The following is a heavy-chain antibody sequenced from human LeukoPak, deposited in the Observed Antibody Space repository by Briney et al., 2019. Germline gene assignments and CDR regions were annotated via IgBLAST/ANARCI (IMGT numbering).Heavy chain of an antibody. CDR2: INPNSGGT. CDR1: GYTFTGYY. CDR3: ATVETHFDYNLGVWFDP. Sequence: ASVKVSCKASGYTFTGYYMHWVRQAPGQGLEWMGWINPNSGGTNYAQKFQGRVTMTRDTSISTAYMELSRLRSDDTAVYYCATVETHFDYNLGVWFDPWGQGTLVTVSS. D-gene: IGHD4-11*01. V-gene: IGHV1-2*02. J-gene: IGHJ5*02.